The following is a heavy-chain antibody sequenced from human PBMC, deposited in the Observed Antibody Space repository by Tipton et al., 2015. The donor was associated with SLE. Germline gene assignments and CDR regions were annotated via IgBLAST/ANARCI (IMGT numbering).Heavy chain of an antibody. Sequence: QLVQSGAEVKKPGASVKVSCKASGYTFTSYYIHWVRQAPGQGLEWMGIINPSGGSVSYTQNLQGRVTMTRDTSTDTVYMELSSLRSEDTAVYYCARRGSGRERWFDPWGQGTQVTVSP. J-gene: IGHJ5*02. D-gene: IGHD2-15*01. V-gene: IGHV1-46*04. CDR2: INPSGGSV. CDR3: ARRGSGRERWFDP. CDR1: GYTFTSYY.